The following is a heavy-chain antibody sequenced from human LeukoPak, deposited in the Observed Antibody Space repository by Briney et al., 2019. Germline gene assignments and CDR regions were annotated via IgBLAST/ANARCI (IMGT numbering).Heavy chain of an antibody. V-gene: IGHV3-7*01. D-gene: IGHD3-10*01. CDR1: GFTFSSYW. CDR2: IKQDGSEK. CDR3: ARDIPVRGVTYGGY. Sequence: PGGTLRLSCAASGFTFSSYWMSWVRQAAGTGLESVANIKQDGSEKYYVDSVKGRFTISRDKAKNTLYLQRSSVRAEDTAVYYCARDIPVRGVTYGGYWGKGTLVTVSS. J-gene: IGHJ4*02.